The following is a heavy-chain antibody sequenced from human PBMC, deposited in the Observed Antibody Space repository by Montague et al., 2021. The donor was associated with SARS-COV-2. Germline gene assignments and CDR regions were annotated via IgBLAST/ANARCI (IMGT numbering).Heavy chain of an antibody. J-gene: IGHJ6*02. CDR3: ARFFGPYYYGLDV. V-gene: IGHV4-59*13. D-gene: IGHD3-10*01. CDR2: IYYTGNT. CDR1: GGSLSTYY. Sequence: SETLSLTCTVSGGSLSTYYWSWIRQPPGKGLECIGYIYYTGNTNYNPSLKSRVTISVDTSKNQFSLKLGSVTAADTAVYYCARFFGPYYYGLDVWGQGTTATVSS.